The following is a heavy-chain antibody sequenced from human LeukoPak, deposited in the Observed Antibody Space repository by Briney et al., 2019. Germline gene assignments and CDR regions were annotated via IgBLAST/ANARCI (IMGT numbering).Heavy chain of an antibody. V-gene: IGHV4-61*01. CDR2: IYYSGST. CDR1: GGSVSSGSYY. Sequence: SETLSLTCTVSGGSVSSGSYYWSWIRQPPGKGLEWIGYIYYSGSTNYNPSLKSRVTISVDTSKNQFSLKLSSVTAADTAVYYCARGAVAGRPIDYWGQGALVTVSS. CDR3: ARGAVAGRPIDY. D-gene: IGHD6-19*01. J-gene: IGHJ4*02.